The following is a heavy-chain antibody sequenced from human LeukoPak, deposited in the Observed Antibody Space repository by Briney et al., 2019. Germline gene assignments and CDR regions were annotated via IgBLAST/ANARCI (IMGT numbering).Heavy chain of an antibody. V-gene: IGHV4-34*01. CDR1: GGSFSGYY. J-gene: IGHJ4*02. Sequence: SETLSLTCAVYGGSFSGYYWSWIRQPPGKGLEWIGEINHSGSTNYNPSLKSRVTISVDTSKNQFSLKLSSVTAADTAVYYCAKLTGIGRYSDWSHGGHFDYWGQGTLVTVSS. CDR3: AKLTGIGRYSDWSHGGHFDY. CDR2: INHSGST. D-gene: IGHD3-9*01.